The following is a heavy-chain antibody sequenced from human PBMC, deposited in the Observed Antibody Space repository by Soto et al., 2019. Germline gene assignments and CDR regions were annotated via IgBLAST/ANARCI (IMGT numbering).Heavy chain of an antibody. CDR2: IIPILGAI. Sequence: QVQLVQSGAEVKKPGSSVKVSCKTSGGTFRSFAISWVRQAPGQGLEWMGGIIPILGAIKYAQKFQGRVTITADESTRTAYMELSSLRSEDTAVYYCARFEYYATTSWYYFDYWGQGSLVTVSS. V-gene: IGHV1-69*01. CDR1: GGTFRSFA. D-gene: IGHD2-2*01. CDR3: ARFEYYATTSWYYFDY. J-gene: IGHJ4*02.